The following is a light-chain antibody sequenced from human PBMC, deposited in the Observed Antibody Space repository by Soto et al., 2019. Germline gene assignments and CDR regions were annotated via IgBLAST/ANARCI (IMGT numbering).Light chain of an antibody. CDR1: QSVSSN. CDR2: GAS. J-gene: IGKJ5*01. V-gene: IGKV3-20*01. Sequence: EIVMTQSPATLSVSPGERATLSCRASQSVSSNLAWFQQKPGQAPRLLIYGASSRATVIPDRFSGSGSGTDFTLTISRLEPEDFAVYYCQQYGSSLTFGQGTRLEIK. CDR3: QQYGSSLT.